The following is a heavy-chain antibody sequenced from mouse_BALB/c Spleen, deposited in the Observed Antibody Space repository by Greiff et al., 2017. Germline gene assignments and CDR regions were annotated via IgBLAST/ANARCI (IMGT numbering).Heavy chain of an antibody. CDR2: IYPFASVT. Sequence: QVQLQQSGAELVTPGASVKLSCKASGYTFSSYCMNWVKQRPEQGLEWIGWIYPFASVTHYNQKFTGKAKLTVDKSSSTAYMQLSSLTTEDSAIYYCARDEDYGSSGYYAMDYWGQGTSVTVSS. D-gene: IGHD1-1*01. J-gene: IGHJ4*01. CDR3: ARDEDYGSSGYYAMDY. V-gene: IGHV1-74*01. CDR1: GYTFSSYC.